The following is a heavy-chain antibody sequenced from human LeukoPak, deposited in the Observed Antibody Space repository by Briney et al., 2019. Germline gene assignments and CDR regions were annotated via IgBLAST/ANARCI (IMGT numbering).Heavy chain of an antibody. D-gene: IGHD3-3*02. J-gene: IGHJ1*01. CDR2: ITWNGVST. CDR3: ARQLTEHFYY. Sequence: SGGSLRLSCTASRFTFDDYGMTWVRQAPGKGLEWVSGITWNGVSTGYADSVKGRFTISRDDDKSILYLQMNDLRVNDTATYFCARQLTEHFYYWGQGTHVTVAS. V-gene: IGHV3-20*04. CDR1: RFTFDDYG.